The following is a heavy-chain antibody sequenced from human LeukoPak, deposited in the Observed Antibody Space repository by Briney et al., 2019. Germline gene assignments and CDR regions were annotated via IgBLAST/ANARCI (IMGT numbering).Heavy chain of an antibody. CDR2: IYYSGST. CDR1: GGSISGYY. J-gene: IGHJ4*02. V-gene: IGHV4-59*01. CDR3: ARAPGSYYDY. D-gene: IGHD1-26*01. Sequence: PLETPSLTCTVSGGSISGYYWGWIRQPPGKGLEWIGYIYYSGSTNYNPSLKSRVTISLDTSKNQFSLKLNSVTAADTAVYFCARAPGSYYDYWGQGTLVTASS.